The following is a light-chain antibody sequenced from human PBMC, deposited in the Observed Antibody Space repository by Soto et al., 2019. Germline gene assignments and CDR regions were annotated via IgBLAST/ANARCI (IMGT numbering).Light chain of an antibody. CDR2: GNI. V-gene: IGLV1-40*01. Sequence: QSVLTQPPSVSGAPGQRVTISCTGTSSDLGAGFDVHWYQQLPGTAPKLLVYGNINRPSGVPDRFSGSKSGTSASLVITGLQAEDEADYYCQAYDTSLSGGVVFGAGTKLTVL. CDR3: QAYDTSLSGGVV. J-gene: IGLJ2*01. CDR1: SSDLGAGFD.